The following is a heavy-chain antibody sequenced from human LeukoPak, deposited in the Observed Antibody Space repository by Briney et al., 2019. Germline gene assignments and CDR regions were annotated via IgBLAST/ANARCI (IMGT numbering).Heavy chain of an antibody. CDR3: ARVDRARTAGYSSSWYFDY. D-gene: IGHD6-13*01. V-gene: IGHV4-4*07. J-gene: IGHJ4*02. CDR2: IYTSGST. Sequence: SETLSLTCTVSGGSTSSYYWSWIRQPAGKGLEWIGRIYTSGSTNYNPSLKSRVTMSVDTSKNQFSLKLSSVTAADTAVYYCARVDRARTAGYSSSWYFDYWGQGTLVTVSS. CDR1: GGSTSSYY.